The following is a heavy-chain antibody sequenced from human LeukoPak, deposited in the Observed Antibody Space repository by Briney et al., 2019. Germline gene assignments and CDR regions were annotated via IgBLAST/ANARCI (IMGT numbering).Heavy chain of an antibody. Sequence: ASVKVSCKASGYTFTSYAMNWVRQAPGQGLEWMGWINTNTGNPTYAQGFTGRFVFSLDTSVSTAYLQISSLKAEDTAVYYCARDFDYYDSSGYLAWGQGTLVTVSS. CDR3: ARDFDYYDSSGYLA. CDR2: INTNTGNP. D-gene: IGHD3-22*01. CDR1: GYTFTSYA. V-gene: IGHV7-4-1*02. J-gene: IGHJ5*02.